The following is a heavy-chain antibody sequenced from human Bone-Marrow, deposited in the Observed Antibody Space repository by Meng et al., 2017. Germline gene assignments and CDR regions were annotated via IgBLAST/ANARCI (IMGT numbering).Heavy chain of an antibody. V-gene: IGHV4-4*07. CDR2: IYTSGST. D-gene: IGHD3-16*02. Sequence: GSLRLSCTVSGGSISSYYWSWIRQPAGKGLEWIGRIYTSGSTNYNPSLKSRVTMSVDTSKNQFSLKLSSVTAADTAVYYCARARIMITFGGVIVSDEYYFDYWGQGTLVTVSS. CDR1: GGSISSYY. CDR3: ARARIMITFGGVIVSDEYYFDY. J-gene: IGHJ4*02.